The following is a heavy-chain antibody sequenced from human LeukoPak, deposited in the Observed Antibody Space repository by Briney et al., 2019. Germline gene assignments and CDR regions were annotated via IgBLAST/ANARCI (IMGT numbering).Heavy chain of an antibody. J-gene: IGHJ4*02. CDR2: IIPILGIA. Sequence: APVKVSCKASGGTFSSYTISWVRQAPGQGLEWMGRIIPILGIANYAQKFQGRVTITADKSTSTAYMELSSLRSEDTAVYYCARTLPYSSSSFDYFDYWGQGTLVTVSS. D-gene: IGHD6-6*01. V-gene: IGHV1-69*02. CDR1: GGTFSSYT. CDR3: ARTLPYSSSSFDYFDY.